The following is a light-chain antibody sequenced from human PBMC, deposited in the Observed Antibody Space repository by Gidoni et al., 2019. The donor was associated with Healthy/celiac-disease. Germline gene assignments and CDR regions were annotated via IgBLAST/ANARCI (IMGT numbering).Light chain of an antibody. V-gene: IGKV3-15*01. CDR2: GAS. CDR1: QSVSSN. Sequence: EIVMTQSPATLSVSPGERATLSCRASQSVSSNLAWYQQKTGQAPRLLIYGASPRATGIPARFSGSGSGTEFTLTISSLQSEDFAVYYCQQYNNWPWTFGQGTKVEIK. J-gene: IGKJ1*01. CDR3: QQYNNWPWT.